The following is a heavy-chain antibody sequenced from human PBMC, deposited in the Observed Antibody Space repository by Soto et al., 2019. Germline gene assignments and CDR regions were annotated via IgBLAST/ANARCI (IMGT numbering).Heavy chain of an antibody. D-gene: IGHD6-6*01. V-gene: IGHV3-21*01. CDR2: ISSSSSYI. Sequence: TGGSLRLSCAASGFTFSSYSMNWVRQAPGKGLEWVSSISSSSSYIYYADSVKGRFTISRDNAKNSLYLQMNSLRAEDTAVYYCARDVRYSSSFHYYYYGMDVWGQGTTVTVSS. CDR1: GFTFSSYS. J-gene: IGHJ6*02. CDR3: ARDVRYSSSFHYYYYGMDV.